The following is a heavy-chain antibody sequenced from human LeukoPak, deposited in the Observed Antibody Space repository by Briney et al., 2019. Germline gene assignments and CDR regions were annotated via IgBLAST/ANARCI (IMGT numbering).Heavy chain of an antibody. V-gene: IGHV4-30-2*01. CDR2: IYHSGST. CDR1: GGSISSGGYS. CDR3: ARLVTMVRGVIGFDY. J-gene: IGHJ4*02. D-gene: IGHD3-10*01. Sequence: SETLSLTCAVSGGSISSGGYSWSWMRQPPGKGLEWIGYIYHSGSTYYNPSLKSRVTISVDRSKNQFSLKLSSVTAADTAVYYCARLVTMVRGVIGFDYWGQGTLVTVSS.